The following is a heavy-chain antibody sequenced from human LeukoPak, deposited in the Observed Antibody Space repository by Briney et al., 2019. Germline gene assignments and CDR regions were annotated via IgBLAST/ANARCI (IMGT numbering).Heavy chain of an antibody. D-gene: IGHD3-16*01. J-gene: IGHJ4*02. CDR1: EVTDSNAW. V-gene: IGHV3-15*01. CDR2: IRRESDGGTT. Sequence: GASLRLSCVAYEVTDSNAWRGWVRQAPGKGLQWIGVIRRESDGGTTEYAAFVKGRFTISRDDSKNTLYLQVNNLKTDDTAVYYCLGLYLGYWGQGTLVSVSS. CDR3: LGLYLGY.